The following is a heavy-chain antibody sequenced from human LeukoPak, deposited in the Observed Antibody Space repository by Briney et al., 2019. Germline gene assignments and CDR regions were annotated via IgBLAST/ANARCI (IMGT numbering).Heavy chain of an antibody. D-gene: IGHD2-21*01. Sequence: SETLSLTCNVSGASFNYYYWSWIRQPAGKGLEWIGRVYLGGSTNYNPSLKNRVMMSLDKANNQFSLRLSSVTAADTAIYYCARDHCDDAACYPFDRWGQGTLVTVSS. CDR1: GASFNYYY. J-gene: IGHJ4*02. CDR3: ARDHCDDAACYPFDR. CDR2: VYLGGST. V-gene: IGHV4-4*07.